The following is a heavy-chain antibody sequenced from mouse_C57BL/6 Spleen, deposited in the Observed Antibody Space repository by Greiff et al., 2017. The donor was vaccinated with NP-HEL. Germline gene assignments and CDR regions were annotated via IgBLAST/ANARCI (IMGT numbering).Heavy chain of an antibody. CDR3: ARTDSDDYEGGGYFDY. J-gene: IGHJ2*01. D-gene: IGHD2-4*01. CDR2: IYPGDGDT. Sequence: QVQLQQSGAELVKPGASVKISCKASGYAFSSYWMNWVKQRPGKGLEWIGQIYPGDGDTNYNGKFKGKATLTADKSSSTAYMQLSRLTSEDSAVYFCARTDSDDYEGGGYFDYWGQGTTLTVSS. V-gene: IGHV1-80*01. CDR1: GYAFSSYW.